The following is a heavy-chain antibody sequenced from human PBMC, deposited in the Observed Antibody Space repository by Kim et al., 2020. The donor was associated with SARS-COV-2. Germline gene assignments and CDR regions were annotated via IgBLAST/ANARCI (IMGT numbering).Heavy chain of an antibody. D-gene: IGHD6-19*01. CDR3: AKAHPSSGWPTFDS. CDR2: VNNNNNP. CDR1: GFTFSRRA. V-gene: IGHV3-23*05. Sequence: GGSLRLSCAASGFTFSRRAMSWVRQVPGKGLEWIASVNNNNNPYYADSVKGRFTVSRDITKDTLYLQMNSLRADDTARYYCAKAHPSSGWPTFDSWGQGT. J-gene: IGHJ4*02.